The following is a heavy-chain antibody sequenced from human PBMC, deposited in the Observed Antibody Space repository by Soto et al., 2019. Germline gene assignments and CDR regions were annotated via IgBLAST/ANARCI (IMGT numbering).Heavy chain of an antibody. CDR3: AMPYSGVMDV. J-gene: IGHJ6*02. CDR2: IYPADSDT. V-gene: IGHV5-51*01. Sequence: GESLQISCQGSGYRFTSYWIGWVRQMPGKGLEWMGIIYPADSDTRYSPSFQGQVTISADKSISTAYLQWSSLKASDTAMYYCAMPYSGVMDVWGQGTTVTVSS. CDR1: GYRFTSYW. D-gene: IGHD1-26*01.